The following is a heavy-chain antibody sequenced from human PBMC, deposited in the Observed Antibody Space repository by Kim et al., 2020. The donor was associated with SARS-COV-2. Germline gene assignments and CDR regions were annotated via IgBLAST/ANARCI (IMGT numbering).Heavy chain of an antibody. CDR1: GFTFSSYG. D-gene: IGHD1-26*01. Sequence: GGSLRLSCAASGFTFSSYGMHWVRQAPGKGLEWVAVISYDGSNKYYADSVKGRFTISRDNSKNTLYLQMNSLRAEDTAVYYCAKDEGGSYYYYYGMDVWGQGTTVTVSS. CDR3: AKDEGGSYYYYYGMDV. J-gene: IGHJ6*02. V-gene: IGHV3-30*18. CDR2: ISYDGSNK.